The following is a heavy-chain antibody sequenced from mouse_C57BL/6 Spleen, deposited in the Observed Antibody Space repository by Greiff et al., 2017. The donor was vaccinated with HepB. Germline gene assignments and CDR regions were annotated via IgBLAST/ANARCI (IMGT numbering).Heavy chain of an antibody. CDR3: TNSNYEDFDY. D-gene: IGHD2-5*01. Sequence: EVQLQESGAELVRPGASVKLSCTASGFNIKDDYMHWVKQRPEQGLEWIGWIDPENGDTEYASKFQGKATITADTSSNTAYLQLSSLTSEDTAVYYCTNSNYEDFDYWGQGTTLTVSS. J-gene: IGHJ2*01. CDR2: IDPENGDT. V-gene: IGHV14-4*01. CDR1: GFNIKDDY.